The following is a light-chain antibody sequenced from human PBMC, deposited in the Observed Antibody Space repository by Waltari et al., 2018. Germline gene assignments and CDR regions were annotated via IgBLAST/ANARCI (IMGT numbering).Light chain of an antibody. Sequence: QSALTQPASVSGSPGQSITISCTGTSSDVGFYDFVSWFQQHPGKAPKVLIYQVNNRPSGVSKRSSGSKSANTASLTISGLQAEDEADYDCSSYTRRSYWVFGGGTQLTVL. V-gene: IGLV2-14*01. CDR2: QVN. CDR1: SSDVGFYDF. CDR3: SSYTRRSYWV. J-gene: IGLJ3*02.